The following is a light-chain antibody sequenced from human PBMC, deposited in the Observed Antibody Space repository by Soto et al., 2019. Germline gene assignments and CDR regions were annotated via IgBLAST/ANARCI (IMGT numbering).Light chain of an antibody. CDR3: QHYDDWWA. CDR1: QSIGNN. J-gene: IGKJ1*01. CDR2: GAS. V-gene: IGKV3-15*01. Sequence: EIVMTQSPATLSVSPGERATLSCRASQSIGNNLAWYQQKPGQAPRLLIYGASTRATGIPARFSGSGSGTEFTLAISSLQSEDFAVYYCQHYDDWWAFGQGTKVEIK.